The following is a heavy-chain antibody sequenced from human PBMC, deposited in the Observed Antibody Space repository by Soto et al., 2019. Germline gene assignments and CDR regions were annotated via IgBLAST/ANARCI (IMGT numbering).Heavy chain of an antibody. V-gene: IGHV4-61*08. CDR2: ISYSGST. D-gene: IGHD1-26*01. CDR3: ARLTFIIVGSVFSTTFDF. CDR1: GASVSSGGFS. Sequence: NPSETLSLTCTVAGASVSSGGFSWSWIRQPPGKGLEWIGSISYSGSTTYYPSLRSRVTISVDTSKNQFSLRLNSVTAADTAIYFCARLTFIIVGSVFSTTFDFWGQGTLVTVSS. J-gene: IGHJ4*02.